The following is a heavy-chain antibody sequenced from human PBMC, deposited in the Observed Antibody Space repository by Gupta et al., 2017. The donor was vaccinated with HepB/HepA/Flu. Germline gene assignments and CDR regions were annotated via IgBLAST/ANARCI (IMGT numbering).Heavy chain of an antibody. J-gene: IGHJ4*03. CDR2: IKNSGHT. Sequence: GDSMSGXYXXXIRQLPGKGAEWSGYIKNSGHTRYNSSLKRRVAISLDTSNNQFSLTLNSGTAADTAVYYCAVLVDEDSGYNFVPWYYFDYWGRGTLVTVSS. V-gene: IGHV4-4*09. CDR1: GDSMSGXY. CDR3: AVLVDEDSGYNFVPWYYFDY. D-gene: IGHD3-22*01.